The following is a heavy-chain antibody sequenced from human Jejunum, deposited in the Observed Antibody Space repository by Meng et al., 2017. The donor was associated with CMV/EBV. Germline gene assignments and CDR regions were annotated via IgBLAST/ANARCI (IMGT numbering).Heavy chain of an antibody. CDR2: MYNSGTT. CDR1: GDSISGGGYY. Sequence: QVQLHESGPGLVKPSETLSLTCTFSGDSISGGGYYWMWIRQTPERGLEWIGNMYNSGTTTYNPSLRSRVSISMNLSQNQFSLNLNSMTAADTAVYYCARWFDPWGQGILVTVSS. CDR3: ARWFDP. V-gene: IGHV4-61*08. J-gene: IGHJ5*02.